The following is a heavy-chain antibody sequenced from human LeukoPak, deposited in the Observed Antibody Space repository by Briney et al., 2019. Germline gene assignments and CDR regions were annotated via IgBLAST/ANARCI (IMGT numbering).Heavy chain of an antibody. CDR2: ISAYNGNT. V-gene: IGHV1-18*01. CDR1: GYTFTSYG. CDR3: AREPPYLWFGESDDRPVFDY. D-gene: IGHD3-10*01. J-gene: IGHJ4*02. Sequence: ASVKVSCKASGYTFTSYGISWVRQAPGQGLEWMGWISAYNGNTNYAQKLQGRVTMSTDTSTSTAYMELRSLRFDDTAVYYCAREPPYLWFGESDDRPVFDYWGQGTLVTVSS.